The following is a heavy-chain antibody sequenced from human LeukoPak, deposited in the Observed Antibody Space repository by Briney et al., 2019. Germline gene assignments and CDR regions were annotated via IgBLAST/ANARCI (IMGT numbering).Heavy chain of an antibody. CDR3: AGSHSSSSLQSWFDP. J-gene: IGHJ5*02. Sequence: GGSLRLSCAASGFTFSDYYMSWIRQAPGKGLEWVSYISSSGSTIYYADSVKGRFTISRDNAKNSLYLQMNSLRAEDTAVYYCAGSHSSSSLQSWFDPWGQGTLVTVSS. CDR2: ISSSGSTI. D-gene: IGHD6-13*01. V-gene: IGHV3-11*04. CDR1: GFTFSDYY.